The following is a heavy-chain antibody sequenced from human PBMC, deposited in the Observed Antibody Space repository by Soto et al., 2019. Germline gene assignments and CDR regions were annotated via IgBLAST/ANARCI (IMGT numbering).Heavy chain of an antibody. Sequence: QVQLVQSGAEVKKPGSSVKVSCKASGGTFTNYTISWVRQAPGQGLEWMGGIIPMFGTTKHAQKFQGRVTINANKSTTTAKMELRSLRSEDTAVYSCALGIGLRYFDWSFEYWGQGTLVTVSS. V-gene: IGHV1-69*06. J-gene: IGHJ4*02. CDR1: GGTFTNYT. D-gene: IGHD3-9*01. CDR3: ALGIGLRYFDWSFEY. CDR2: IIPMFGTT.